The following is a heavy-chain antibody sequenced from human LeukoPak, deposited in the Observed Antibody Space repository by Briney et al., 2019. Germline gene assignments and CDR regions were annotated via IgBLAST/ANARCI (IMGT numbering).Heavy chain of an antibody. CDR1: GGSISSSSYY. CDR3: ARKRHDSSGYHFDY. V-gene: IGHV4-39*07. D-gene: IGHD3-22*01. Sequence: SETLSLTCTVSGGSISSSSYYWGWIRQPPGKGLEWIGSIYYSGSTYYDPSLKSRVTISVDTSKNQFSLKLDSVTAADTAVYYCARKRHDSSGYHFDYWGQGTQVTVSS. J-gene: IGHJ4*02. CDR2: IYYSGST.